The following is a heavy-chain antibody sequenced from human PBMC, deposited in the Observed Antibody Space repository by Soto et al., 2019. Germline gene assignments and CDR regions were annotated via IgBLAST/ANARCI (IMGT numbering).Heavy chain of an antibody. Sequence: QVQLVESGGGVVQPGASLRLSCTASGFTFTTFGIHWVGQAPGKGLEWVALISYDGHNKYYSDSVKGRFTISRDNYKNTLSLQMNSLGAEDTAVYYCAKDLPAYGDYNYYYYGMDVWGQGTKVSVSS. CDR2: ISYDGHNK. D-gene: IGHD4-17*01. J-gene: IGHJ6*02. V-gene: IGHV3-30*18. CDR3: AKDLPAYGDYNYYYYGMDV. CDR1: GFTFTTFG.